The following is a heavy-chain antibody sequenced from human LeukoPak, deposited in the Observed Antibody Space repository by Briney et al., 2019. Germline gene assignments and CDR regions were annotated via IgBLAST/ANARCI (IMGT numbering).Heavy chain of an antibody. V-gene: IGHV1-69*04. CDR2: IIPILGIA. CDR3: AGSMTTGTEQVDP. D-gene: IGHD4-17*01. J-gene: IGHJ5*02. CDR1: GGTFSSYA. Sequence: ASVKVSCKASGGTFSSYAISWVRQAPGQGLEWMGRIIPILGIANYAQKFQGRVTITADKSTSTAYMELSSLRSEDTAVYYCAGSMTTGTEQVDPWGQGTLVTVSS.